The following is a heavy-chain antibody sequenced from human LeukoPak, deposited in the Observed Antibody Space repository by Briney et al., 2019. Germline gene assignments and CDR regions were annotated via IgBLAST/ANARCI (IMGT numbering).Heavy chain of an antibody. D-gene: IGHD3-22*01. Sequence: GASVKVSCKASGYTFTSYYMHWVRQAPSQGLEGMGISNPSGGSTSYAQKFQGRVTITRDMSTSTVYMELSSRRCYDTGVYYCGRGNYYYVSSGPLDYWGKGTRVTVSS. CDR3: GRGNYYYVSSGPLDY. V-gene: IGHV1-46*01. CDR2: SNPSGGST. J-gene: IGHJ4*02. CDR1: GYTFTSYY.